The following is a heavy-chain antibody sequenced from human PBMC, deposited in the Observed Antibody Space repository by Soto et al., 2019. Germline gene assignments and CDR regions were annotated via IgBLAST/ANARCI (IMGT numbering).Heavy chain of an antibody. V-gene: IGHV5-51*01. CDR1: GYSFTSYW. CDR2: IYPGDSDT. J-gene: IGHJ6*02. Sequence: GESLKISCKGSGYSFTSYWIGWARQMPGKGLEWMGVIYPGDSDTRYSPSFQGQVTISADKSISTAYLQWSSLKASDTAMYYCARTAAAGKYYYGMDVWGQGTTVTVSS. CDR3: ARTAAAGKYYYGMDV. D-gene: IGHD6-13*01.